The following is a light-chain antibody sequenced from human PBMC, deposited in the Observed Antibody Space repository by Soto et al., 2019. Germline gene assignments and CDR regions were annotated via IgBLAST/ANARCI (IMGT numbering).Light chain of an antibody. Sequence: DVQMTHSPSTLSVSVGDRVTITFLASQSISSWLAWYQQKPGKAPKLLIYAASSLQSGVPSRFSGSGSGTDFTLTISSLQPEDFATYYCQQSYSTPELNFGGGTKVDI. V-gene: IGKV1-39*01. J-gene: IGKJ4*01. CDR3: QQSYSTPELN. CDR2: AAS. CDR1: QSISSW.